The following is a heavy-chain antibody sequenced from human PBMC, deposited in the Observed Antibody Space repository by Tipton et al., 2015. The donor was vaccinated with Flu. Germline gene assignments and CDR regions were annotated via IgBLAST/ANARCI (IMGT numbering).Heavy chain of an antibody. J-gene: IGHJ2*01. Sequence: TLSLTCTVSGASVTSGSYYWSWIRQSPGRGLEWIGYILYSGSTGYNPSLKTRVAISIDTSKNQFSLKLTSVTAADTAVYYCVRDHALESPRPEWYFDLWGRGILVTVSS. CDR1: GASVTSGSYY. CDR2: ILYSGST. CDR3: VRDHALESPRPEWYFDL. V-gene: IGHV4-61*01. D-gene: IGHD6-6*01.